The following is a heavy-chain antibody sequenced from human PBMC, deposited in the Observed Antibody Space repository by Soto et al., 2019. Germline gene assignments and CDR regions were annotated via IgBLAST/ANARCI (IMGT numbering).Heavy chain of an antibody. J-gene: IGHJ6*03. D-gene: IGHD2-21*01. CDR3: ASLNLGLFNYYYYRNV. CDR2: IYYSGST. Sequence: SETLSLTCTVSGGSISSSSYYWGWIRQPPGKGLEWIGSIYYSGSTYYNPSLKSRVTISVNTSKNQFSLKLSSVTAADTAVYYRASLNLGLFNYYYYRNVGGKGTRFTFS. CDR1: GGSISSSSYY. V-gene: IGHV4-39*01.